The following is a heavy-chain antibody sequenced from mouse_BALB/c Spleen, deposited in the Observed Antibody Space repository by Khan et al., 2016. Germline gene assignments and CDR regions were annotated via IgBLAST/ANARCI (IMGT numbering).Heavy chain of an antibody. V-gene: IGHV1-80*01. CDR3: ARGTPFAN. Sequence: QVQLQQSGAELVRPGSSVKISCKASGFAFSSYWMNWVKQRPGQGLEWIGQIYPGDGDTNYHGKFTGKATLTADKSSSTAYMQLSSLTSEDSAVYFCARGTPFANWGQGTLVTVSA. D-gene: IGHD2-14*01. CDR2: IYPGDGDT. CDR1: GFAFSSYW. J-gene: IGHJ3*01.